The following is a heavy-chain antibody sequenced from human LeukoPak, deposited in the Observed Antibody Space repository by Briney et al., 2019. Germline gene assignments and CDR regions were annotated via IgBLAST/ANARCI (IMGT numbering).Heavy chain of an antibody. J-gene: IGHJ4*02. D-gene: IGHD3-16*01. Sequence: GGSLRLSCAASGFTFSSYAMSWVRQAPGRGLDWVSAISGIGGSTYYADSVKGRFTISRDNSKNTLYLQMNSLRAEDTAVYYCAKFTDSQYYFDYWGQGTLVTVSS. V-gene: IGHV3-23*01. CDR1: GFTFSSYA. CDR3: AKFTDSQYYFDY. CDR2: ISGIGGST.